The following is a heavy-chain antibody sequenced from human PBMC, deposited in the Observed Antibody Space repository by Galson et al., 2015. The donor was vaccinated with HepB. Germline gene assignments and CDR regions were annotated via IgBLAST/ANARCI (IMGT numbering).Heavy chain of an antibody. CDR2: ISSSSSTI. D-gene: IGHD2-15*01. CDR1: GFTFSSYS. CDR3: AREGYCSGGSCYGPPYYYYYYGMDV. Sequence: AASGFTFSSYSMNWVRQAPGKGLEWVSYISSSSSTIYYADSVKGRFTISRDNAKNSLYLQMNSLRAEDTAVYYCAREGYCSGGSCYGPPYYYYYYGMDVWGQGTTVTVSS. J-gene: IGHJ6*02. V-gene: IGHV3-48*01.